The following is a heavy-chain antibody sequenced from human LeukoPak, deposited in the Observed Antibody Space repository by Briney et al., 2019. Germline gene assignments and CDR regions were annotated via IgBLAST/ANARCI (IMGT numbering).Heavy chain of an antibody. D-gene: IGHD2-15*01. CDR1: AFTFSSYC. CDR2: INSDGSST. V-gene: IGHV3-74*01. CDR3: ARGSDCSGGSCYSYWYLDL. Sequence: GGSLSLSCAASAFTFSSYCMHWVRQAPGKGLVWVSRINSDGSSTSYADSVKGRFTISRDNAKNTLYLQMNSLRAEDTAMYYCARGSDCSGGSCYSYWYLDLWGHGTLVTVSS. J-gene: IGHJ2*01.